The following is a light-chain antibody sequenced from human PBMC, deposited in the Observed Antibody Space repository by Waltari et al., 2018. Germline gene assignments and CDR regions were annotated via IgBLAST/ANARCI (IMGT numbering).Light chain of an antibody. CDR3: QQYYSTCQ. CDR2: WAT. J-gene: IGKJ1*01. V-gene: IGKV4-1*01. CDR1: QSVLYSSNNKNY. Sequence: DIVMTQSPDSLAVSLGERATINCKSSQSVLYSSNNKNYLAWYQKKPAQPPKLLIYWATTRESGVPDRFSGSGSGTDFTLTISSLQAEDVAVYYCQQYYSTCQFGQGTKVEIK.